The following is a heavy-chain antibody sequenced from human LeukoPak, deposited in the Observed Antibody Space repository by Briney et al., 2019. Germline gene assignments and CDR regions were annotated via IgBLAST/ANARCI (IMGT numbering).Heavy chain of an antibody. CDR1: GGSISSYY. V-gene: IGHV4-4*09. D-gene: IGHD3-3*01. J-gene: IGHJ5*02. Sequence: SETLSLTCTVSGGSISSYYWSWIRQPPGKGLEWIGYIYTSGSTNYNPSLKSRVTISVDTSKNQSSLKLSSVTAADTAVYYCARSARYYDFWSGYPDTTNWFDPWGQGTLVTVSS. CDR2: IYTSGST. CDR3: ARSARYYDFWSGYPDTTNWFDP.